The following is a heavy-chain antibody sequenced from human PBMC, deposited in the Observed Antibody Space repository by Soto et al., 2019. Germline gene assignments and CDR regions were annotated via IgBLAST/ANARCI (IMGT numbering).Heavy chain of an antibody. CDR2: VFYSGST. CDR3: AKEICAPNGCSGRWLDP. V-gene: IGHV4-59*01. D-gene: IGHD2-8*01. J-gene: IGHJ5*02. CDR1: GGSMSSFY. Sequence: VQLQESGPGLAKPSETLSLTCTVSGGSMSSFYWSWIRQPPGKGLEWIGNVFYSGSTIYNPSLKRCVTMSVGTCTSQFSRKPRSVTAADTAVYYCAKEICAPNGCSGRWLDPWGQGTLVTVSS.